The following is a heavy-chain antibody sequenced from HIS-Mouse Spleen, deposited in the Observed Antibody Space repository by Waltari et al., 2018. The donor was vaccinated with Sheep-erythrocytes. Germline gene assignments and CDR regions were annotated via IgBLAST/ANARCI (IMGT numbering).Heavy chain of an antibody. CDR2: MKSKTDGGTT. CDR3: TQLYFDY. V-gene: IGHV3-15*01. D-gene: IGHD1-1*01. J-gene: IGHJ4*02. CDR1: GFTFSNAW. Sequence: EVQLVESGGGLVKPGGSLRLSCAASGFTFSNAWMSWVRQAPGKGLEWVGRMKSKTDGGTTDYAAPVKGRFTISRDDSKNTLYLQMNSLKTEDTAVYYCTQLYFDYWGQGTLVTVSS.